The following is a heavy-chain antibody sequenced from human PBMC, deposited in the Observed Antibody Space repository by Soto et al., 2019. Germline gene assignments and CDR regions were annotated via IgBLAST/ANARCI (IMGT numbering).Heavy chain of an antibody. Sequence: GGSLRLSCAASGFTFSSYAMSWVRQAPGKGLEWVSAISGSGGSTYYADSVKGRFTISRDNSKNTLYLQMNSLRAEDTAVYYCAKAPYCGGDCYSGPEDYYYYYMDVWGKGTTVTVSS. CDR3: AKAPYCGGDCYSGPEDYYYYYMDV. V-gene: IGHV3-23*01. CDR2: ISGSGGST. CDR1: GFTFSSYA. D-gene: IGHD2-21*01. J-gene: IGHJ6*03.